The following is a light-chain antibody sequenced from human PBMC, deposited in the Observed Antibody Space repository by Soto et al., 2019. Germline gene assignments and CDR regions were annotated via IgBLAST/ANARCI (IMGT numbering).Light chain of an antibody. Sequence: QSVLTQPPSVSGAPGQRVTISCTVSSSNIGAGYDVHWYQQLPGTAPKLLIYGNSNRPSGVPDRFSGSKSGTSASLAITGLQAEDEADYYCQSSDSSLNVFGTGTKV. CDR3: QSSDSSLNV. CDR2: GNS. J-gene: IGLJ1*01. V-gene: IGLV1-40*01. CDR1: SSNIGAGYD.